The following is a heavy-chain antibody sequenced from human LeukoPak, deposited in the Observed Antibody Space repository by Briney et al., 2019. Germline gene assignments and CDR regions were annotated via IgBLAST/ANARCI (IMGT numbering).Heavy chain of an antibody. J-gene: IGHJ6*02. D-gene: IGHD1-1*01. Sequence: SETLSLTCTVSGGTISSYYWSWIRQPAGKGLEWIGRIYTSGSTNYNPSLKSRVTMSVDTSKNQFSLKLSSVTAADTAVYYCARDNDGAAPYDYYYGMDVWGQGTTVTVSS. CDR2: IYTSGST. V-gene: IGHV4-4*07. CDR1: GGTISSYY. CDR3: ARDNDGAAPYDYYYGMDV.